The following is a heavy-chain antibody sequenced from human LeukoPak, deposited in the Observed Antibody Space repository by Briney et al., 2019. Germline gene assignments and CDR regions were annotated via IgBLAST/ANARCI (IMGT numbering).Heavy chain of an antibody. J-gene: IGHJ6*03. CDR3: AKDYGVDWSYMDV. D-gene: IGHD3-9*01. CDR1: GFTFSSYG. V-gene: IGHV3-30*02. Sequence: GGSLRLSCAASGFTFSSYGMHWVRQAPGRGLEWVAFIRYDGSNKYYADSVKGRFTISRDNSKNTLYLQMNSLRAEDTAVYYCAKDYGVDWSYMDVWGKGTTVTISS. CDR2: IRYDGSNK.